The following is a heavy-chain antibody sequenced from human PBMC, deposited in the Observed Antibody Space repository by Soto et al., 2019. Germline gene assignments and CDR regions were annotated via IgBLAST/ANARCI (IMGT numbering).Heavy chain of an antibody. J-gene: IGHJ3*02. CDR2: INAGNGNT. Sequence: GASVKVSCKASGYTFTSYAMHWVRQAPGQRLEWMGWINAGNGNTKYSQKFQGRVTITRDTSASTAYMELRSLRSDDTAVYYCARNEYVPGAFDIWGQGTIVTVSS. CDR1: GYTFTSYA. V-gene: IGHV1-3*01. D-gene: IGHD3-16*01. CDR3: ARNEYVPGAFDI.